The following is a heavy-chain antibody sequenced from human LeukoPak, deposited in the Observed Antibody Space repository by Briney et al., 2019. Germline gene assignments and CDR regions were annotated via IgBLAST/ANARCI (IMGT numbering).Heavy chain of an antibody. CDR1: GFTSSSYS. V-gene: IGHV3-21*01. D-gene: IGHD5-24*01. CDR2: ISSSSSYI. CDR3: ARAPGMATTGNFDY. Sequence: GGSLRLSCAASGFTSSSYSMNWVRQAPGKGLEWVSSISSSSSYIYYADSVKGRFTISRDNAKNSLYLQMNSLRAEDTAVYYCARAPGMATTGNFDYWGQGTLVTVSS. J-gene: IGHJ4*02.